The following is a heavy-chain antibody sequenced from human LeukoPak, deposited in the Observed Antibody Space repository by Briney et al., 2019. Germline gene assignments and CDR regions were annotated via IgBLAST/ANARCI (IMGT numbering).Heavy chain of an antibody. D-gene: IGHD6-19*01. V-gene: IGHV3-66*01. CDR2: IYSGGST. J-gene: IGHJ3*02. CDR1: GFTVSSNY. CDR3: AAGIAVSIRGAFDI. Sequence: GGSLRLSCAASGFTVSSNYMSWVRQAPAKGLEWVSIIYSGGSTYYADSVKGRLIISRDNSKNTLYLQMNSLRVEDTAVYYCAAGIAVSIRGAFDIWGQGTMVTVSS.